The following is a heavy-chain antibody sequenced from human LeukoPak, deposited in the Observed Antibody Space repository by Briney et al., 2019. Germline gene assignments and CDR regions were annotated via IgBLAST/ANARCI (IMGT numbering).Heavy chain of an antibody. Sequence: PSETLSLTCAVYGGSFSGYYWSWIRQPPGKGLEWIGEINHSGSTYYNPALKSRVTISVDTSKNQFSLKLSSVTAADTAVYYCARRHYWGQGTLVTVSS. CDR2: INHSGST. CDR1: GGSFSGYY. J-gene: IGHJ4*02. V-gene: IGHV4-34*01. CDR3: ARRHY.